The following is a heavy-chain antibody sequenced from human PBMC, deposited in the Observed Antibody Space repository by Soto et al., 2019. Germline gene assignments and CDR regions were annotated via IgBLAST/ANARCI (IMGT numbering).Heavy chain of an antibody. V-gene: IGHV1-2*02. D-gene: IGHD5-12*01. CDR2: INPNSGGT. J-gene: IGHJ4*02. CDR3: ARVTGEWLRLPLGY. CDR1: GYTFIGYY. Sequence: ASVKVTCKASGYTFIGYYIHWVRQAPGQGLEWMGWINPNSGGTNYAQKFQGRVTMTRDTSISTAYMELSRLRSDDTAVYYCARVTGEWLRLPLGYWGQGTLVTVSS.